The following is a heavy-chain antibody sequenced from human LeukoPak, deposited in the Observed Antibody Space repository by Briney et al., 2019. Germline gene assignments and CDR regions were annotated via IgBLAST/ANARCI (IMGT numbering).Heavy chain of an antibody. J-gene: IGHJ6*02. V-gene: IGHV3-53*04. CDR2: TYSGGET. Sequence: GGSLRLSCAASAFSVGDNFMSWVRQAPGKGLEWVSVTYSGGETFYADSVKDRFTVSRHISENTLYLHMNNLRPEDTAVYYCARDLGWVWGQGTTVIVSS. CDR1: AFSVGDNF. CDR3: ARDLGWV.